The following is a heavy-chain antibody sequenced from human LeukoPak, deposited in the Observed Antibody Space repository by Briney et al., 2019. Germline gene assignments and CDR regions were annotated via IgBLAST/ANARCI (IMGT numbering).Heavy chain of an antibody. D-gene: IGHD3-10*01. CDR2: IYITGDT. Sequence: SETLSLTCTVSGGSVTSYYWSWIRQSAGKGLEWIGRIYITGDTTYNPSLKSRVTMSLHTSKNQFSLKLSSVTAADTAVYYCARDSGTTGEVKFDPWGQGTLVTVSS. J-gene: IGHJ5*02. V-gene: IGHV4-4*07. CDR1: GGSVTSYY. CDR3: ARDSGTTGEVKFDP.